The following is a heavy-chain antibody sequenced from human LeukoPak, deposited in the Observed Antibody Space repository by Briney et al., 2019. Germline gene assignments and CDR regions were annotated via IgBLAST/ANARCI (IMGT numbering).Heavy chain of an antibody. CDR1: GFTVSSNY. V-gene: IGHV3-53*01. J-gene: IGHJ6*02. CDR3: AKELRITMVRGVSYGMDV. D-gene: IGHD3-10*01. CDR2: IYAGGAT. Sequence: GGSLRLSCSASGFTVSSNYMSWVRQAPGKGLEWVSVIYAGGATAYADSVKGRFIISRDNSKNTLYLQMNSLRAEDTAVYYCAKELRITMVRGVSYGMDVWGQGTTVTVSS.